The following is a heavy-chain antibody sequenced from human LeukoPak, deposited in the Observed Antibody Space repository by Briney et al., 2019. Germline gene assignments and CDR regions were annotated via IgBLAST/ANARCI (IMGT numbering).Heavy chain of an antibody. Sequence: ASVKVSCKASGGTFSSYAISWVRQAPGQGLEWMGGIIPIFGTANYAQKFQGRVTITADESTSTAYMELSSLRSEDTAVYYCARDSRTRWFGESNWFDPWGQGTLVTVSS. V-gene: IGHV1-69*13. CDR2: IIPIFGTA. CDR1: GGTFSSYA. CDR3: ARDSRTRWFGESNWFDP. D-gene: IGHD3-10*01. J-gene: IGHJ5*02.